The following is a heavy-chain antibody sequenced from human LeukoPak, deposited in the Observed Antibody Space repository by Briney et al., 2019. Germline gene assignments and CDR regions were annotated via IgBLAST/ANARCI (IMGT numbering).Heavy chain of an antibody. D-gene: IGHD4-17*01. J-gene: IGHJ4*02. CDR3: ATWDDYGDYVAFEY. V-gene: IGHV3-21*01. Sequence: PGGSLRLSCAGSGFTFSSYTMNWVRQAPGKGLEWVSSIGSSATYIYYADSVRGRFTISRDDAKNSLLLHMNSLRAEDTAVYYCATWDDYGDYVAFEYWGQGTLVTVSS. CDR1: GFTFSSYT. CDR2: IGSSATYI.